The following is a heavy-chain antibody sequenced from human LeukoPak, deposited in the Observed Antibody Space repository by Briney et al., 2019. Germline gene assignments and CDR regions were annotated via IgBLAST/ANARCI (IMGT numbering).Heavy chain of an antibody. V-gene: IGHV3-9*01. J-gene: IGHJ6*02. CDR2: ISWNSGSI. Sequence: GGSLRLSCAASGFTFDDYAMHWARQAPGKGLEWVSGISWNSGSIGYADSVKGRFTISRDNAKNSLYLQMNSLRAEDTALYYCAKDIKSYYYYGMDVWGQGTTVTVSS. CDR3: AKDIKSYYYYGMDV. CDR1: GFTFDDYA.